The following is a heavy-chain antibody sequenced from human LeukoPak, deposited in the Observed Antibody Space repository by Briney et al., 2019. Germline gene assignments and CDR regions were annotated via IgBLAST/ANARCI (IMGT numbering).Heavy chain of an antibody. CDR2: ISGSGGST. D-gene: IGHD6-13*01. CDR1: GFTLSSYA. J-gene: IGHJ5*02. V-gene: IGHV3-23*01. CDR3: AKNWVASSWFNWFNP. Sequence: GGSLRLSCAASGFTLSSYAMSWVRQAPGKGLEWVSAISGSGGSTHYADSVKGRFTISRDNSKNTLYLQMNSLRAEDTAVYYCAKNWVASSWFNWFNPWGQGTLVTVSS.